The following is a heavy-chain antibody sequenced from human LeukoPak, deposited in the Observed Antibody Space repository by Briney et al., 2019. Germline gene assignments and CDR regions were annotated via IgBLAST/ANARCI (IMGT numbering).Heavy chain of an antibody. CDR2: INPNSGGT. D-gene: IGHD6-13*01. J-gene: IGHJ4*02. Sequence: GASVKVSCKASEYTFTGYYMHWVRQAPGQGLEWMGWINPNSGGTHYAPKFQGRVTMTRDTSISTAYMELSRLRSDDTAVYYCARVGGIAAAEGYYFDYWGQGILVTVSS. CDR3: ARVGGIAAAEGYYFDY. V-gene: IGHV1-2*02. CDR1: EYTFTGYY.